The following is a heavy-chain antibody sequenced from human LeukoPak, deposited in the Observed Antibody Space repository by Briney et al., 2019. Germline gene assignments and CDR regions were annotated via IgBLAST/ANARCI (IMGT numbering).Heavy chain of an antibody. Sequence: ASVKVSFKASGYTFTSYDINWVRQATGQGLEWMGWMNPNSGNTGYAQKFQGRVTITRNTSISTAYMELSSLRSEDTAVYYCARGGGSSSYYYYYMDVWGKGTTVTISS. V-gene: IGHV1-8*03. CDR3: ARGGGSSSYYYYYMDV. D-gene: IGHD2-15*01. CDR2: MNPNSGNT. CDR1: GYTFTSYD. J-gene: IGHJ6*03.